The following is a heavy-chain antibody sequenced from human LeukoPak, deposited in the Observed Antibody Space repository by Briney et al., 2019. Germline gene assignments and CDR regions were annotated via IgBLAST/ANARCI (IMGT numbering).Heavy chain of an antibody. CDR3: ARGHRYCTNGICYKRTPSYYYYHMDV. CDR1: GGSFSDYY. CDR2: IYHSGST. J-gene: IGHJ6*03. D-gene: IGHD2-8*01. Sequence: SETLSLTCAVYGGSFSDYYWNWIRQPPGKGLEWIGEIYHSGSTNYNPSLKSRVSISVDTSKNQFSLKLSSVTAADTAVYYCARGHRYCTNGICYKRTPSYYYYHMDVWGEGTTVTVSS. V-gene: IGHV4-34*01.